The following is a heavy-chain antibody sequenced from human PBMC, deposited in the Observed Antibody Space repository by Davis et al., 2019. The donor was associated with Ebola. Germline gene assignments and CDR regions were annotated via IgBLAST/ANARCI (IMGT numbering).Heavy chain of an antibody. CDR2: IIPILGIA. CDR3: ARDRRGFYAFDI. Sequence: SVKVSCKASGGTFSSYAISWVRQAPGQGLEWMGGIIPILGIANYAQKFQGRVTMTRDTSISTAYMELSRLRSDDTAVYYCARDRRGFYAFDIWGQGTMVTVSS. CDR1: GGTFSSYA. D-gene: IGHD3-3*01. J-gene: IGHJ3*02. V-gene: IGHV1-69*10.